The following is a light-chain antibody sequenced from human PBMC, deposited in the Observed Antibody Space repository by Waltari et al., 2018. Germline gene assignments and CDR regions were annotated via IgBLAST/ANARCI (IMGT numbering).Light chain of an antibody. J-gene: IGKJ1*01. CDR1: QKISSY. V-gene: IGKV1-39*01. CDR3: QQTYTTPRT. Sequence: DIQMTQSPSSLSASVEDRVTITCRASQKISSYLNWYQQKPGTAPRLLIYDASRLRSGVPSRFSGSGSGTDFTLTISSLQPEDFGTYYCQQTYTTPRTFGQGTKVETK. CDR2: DAS.